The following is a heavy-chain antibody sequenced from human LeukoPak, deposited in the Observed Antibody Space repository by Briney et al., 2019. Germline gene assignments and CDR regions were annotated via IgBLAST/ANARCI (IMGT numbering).Heavy chain of an antibody. J-gene: IGHJ6*02. V-gene: IGHV1-2*02. D-gene: IGHD1-1*01. CDR2: INPNSGAT. Sequence: GASVKVSCKASGYTFTSYGISWVRQAPGQGLEWMGWINPNSGATNYAQNFQGRVTMTADTSISTAYLDLSRLRSDDSAVYYCARDPTVQAGYYYGMDVWGQGTTVTVSS. CDR1: GYTFTSYG. CDR3: ARDPTVQAGYYYGMDV.